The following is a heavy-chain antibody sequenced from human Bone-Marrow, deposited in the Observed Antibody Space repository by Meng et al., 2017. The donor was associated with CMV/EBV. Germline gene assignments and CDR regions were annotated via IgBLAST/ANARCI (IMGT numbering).Heavy chain of an antibody. D-gene: IGHD3-10*01. Sequence: GGSLRLSCAASGFTFDDYTMHWVRQAPGKGLEWVAVISHSGSFKNYADSVRGRFTISRDNSKNTLYLQMDSLRPEDAALYYCVRETYGLPFDYWGQGTLVTVSS. J-gene: IGHJ4*02. V-gene: IGHV3-30*04. CDR2: ISHSGSFK. CDR3: VRETYGLPFDY. CDR1: GFTFDDYT.